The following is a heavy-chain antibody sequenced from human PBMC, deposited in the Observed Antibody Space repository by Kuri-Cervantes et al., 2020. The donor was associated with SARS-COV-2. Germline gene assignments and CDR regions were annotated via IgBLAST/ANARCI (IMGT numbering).Heavy chain of an antibody. V-gene: IGHV1-18*01. CDR1: GGTFSSYT. Sequence: ASVKVSCKASGGTFSSYTISWVRQAPGQGLEWMGWISAYNGNTNYAQKLQGRVTMTTDTSTSTAYMELRSLRSDDTAVYYCARGILELLLDYWGQGTLVTVSS. D-gene: IGHD1-7*01. CDR3: ARGILELLLDY. J-gene: IGHJ4*02. CDR2: ISAYNGNT.